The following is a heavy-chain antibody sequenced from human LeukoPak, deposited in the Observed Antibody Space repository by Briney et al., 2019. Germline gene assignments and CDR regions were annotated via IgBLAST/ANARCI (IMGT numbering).Heavy chain of an antibody. Sequence: ASVKVSCKASGYTFTSYYMHWVRQAPGQGLEWMGIINPSGGSTSYAQKFQGRVTMTRDTSMSTVYMELSSLRSEDTAVYYCASLGTRGGWFLDYWGQGTLVTVSS. D-gene: IGHD6-19*01. CDR3: ASLGTRGGWFLDY. CDR2: INPSGGST. CDR1: GYTFTSYY. V-gene: IGHV1-46*01. J-gene: IGHJ4*02.